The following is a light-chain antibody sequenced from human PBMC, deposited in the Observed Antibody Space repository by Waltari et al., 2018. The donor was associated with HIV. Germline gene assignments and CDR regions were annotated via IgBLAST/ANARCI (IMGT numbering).Light chain of an antibody. Sequence: SSDWSQPPSVSVSSGHTVTITCSGDNLGHKHVYWYQQRPGQSPVLVMSQNDKRPSEIPERFSGSKSGNTASLTISGTQTLDEATYYCQAWTSPGSIFGGGTILTVL. V-gene: IGLV3-1*01. CDR2: QND. CDR1: NLGHKH. J-gene: IGLJ2*01. CDR3: QAWTSPGSI.